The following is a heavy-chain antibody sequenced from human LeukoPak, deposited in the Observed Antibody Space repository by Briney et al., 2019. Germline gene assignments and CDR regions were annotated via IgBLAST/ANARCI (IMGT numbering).Heavy chain of an antibody. Sequence: GESLKISCAASGFILSDYNMHWVRQAPGKGLGWVAVISYDGSNKYYADSVKGRFTISRDNSKNTLYLQMNSLRAEDTAVYYCARDQTGFCSGSSCLGSTFDYWGQGTLVTVSS. J-gene: IGHJ4*02. CDR2: ISYDGSNK. CDR1: GFILSDYN. CDR3: ARDQTGFCSGSSCLGSTFDY. V-gene: IGHV3-30*04. D-gene: IGHD2-15*01.